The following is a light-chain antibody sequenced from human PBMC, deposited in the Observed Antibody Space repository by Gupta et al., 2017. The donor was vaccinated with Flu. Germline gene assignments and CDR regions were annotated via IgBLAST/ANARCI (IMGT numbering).Light chain of an antibody. CDR3: QQDDSTPLT. J-gene: IGKJ4*01. V-gene: IGKV4-1*01. Sequence: DIVMTQSPDSLAVSLGERATINCKSSQSVLYSSNNKNYLAWYQQKPGQPPKLLIYWASTREFGVPDRFSGRGSGTDFTLTISSLQAEDVAVYYCQQDDSTPLTFGGGTKVEIK. CDR1: QSVLYSSNNKNY. CDR2: WAS.